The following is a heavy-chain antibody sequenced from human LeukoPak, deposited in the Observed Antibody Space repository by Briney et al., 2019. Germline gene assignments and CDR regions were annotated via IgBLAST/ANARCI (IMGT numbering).Heavy chain of an antibody. D-gene: IGHD2-15*01. CDR1: GFTFSSYS. CDR3: ARVRSCSGGSCYPHTYYYYYGMDV. V-gene: IGHV3-21*01. CDR2: ISSSSSYI. Sequence: GGSLRLSCAASGFTFSSYSMNWVRQAPGKGLEWVSSISSSSSYIYYEDSVKGRFTISRDNAKNSLYLQMNSLRAEDTAVFYCARVRSCSGGSCYPHTYYYYYGMDVWGQGTTVTVSS. J-gene: IGHJ6*02.